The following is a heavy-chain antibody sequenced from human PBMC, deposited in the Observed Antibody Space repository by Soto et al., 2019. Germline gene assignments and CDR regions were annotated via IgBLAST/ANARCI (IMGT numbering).Heavy chain of an antibody. V-gene: IGHV3-15*01. Sequence: GGSLRLSCAASGFTFSNAWMSWVRQAPGKGLEWVGRIKSKTDGGTTDYAAPVKGRFTISRDDSKNTLYLQMNSLKTEDTAVYYCTTGPPPLYYGMDVWGQGTTVTVSS. CDR2: IKSKTDGGTT. J-gene: IGHJ6*02. CDR1: GFTFSNAW. CDR3: TTGPPPLYYGMDV.